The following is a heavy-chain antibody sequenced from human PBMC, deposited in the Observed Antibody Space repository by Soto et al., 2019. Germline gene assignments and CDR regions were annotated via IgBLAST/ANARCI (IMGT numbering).Heavy chain of an antibody. D-gene: IGHD3-16*01. Sequence: GGSLRLSCAASGCTFDDYAMHWVRQAPGKGLEWVSGISWNSSSIGYADSVKPRFTMSRDNDKTVLYLQMNSLRTEDTALYFCAKDVSGRGSYYYYHGMDVWGQGTTVTVSS. CDR3: AKDVSGRGSYYYYHGMDV. V-gene: IGHV3-9*01. CDR1: GCTFDDYA. CDR2: ISWNSSSI. J-gene: IGHJ6*02.